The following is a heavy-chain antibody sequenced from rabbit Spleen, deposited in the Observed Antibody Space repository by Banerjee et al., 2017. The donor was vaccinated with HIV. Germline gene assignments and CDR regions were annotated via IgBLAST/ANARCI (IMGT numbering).Heavy chain of an antibody. D-gene: IGHD1-1*01. Sequence: QEQLVESGGGLVKPGASLTLTCKASGFSFSRGYDMCWVRQAPGKGLEWIGCIYTAGGSTWYATWAKGRFTITRSTSLNTMDLQMTSLTVADTAMYFCAKEFAYDGSSGYGLWGPGTLVTVS. CDR2: IYTAGGST. CDR3: AKEFAYDGSSGYGL. CDR1: GFSFSRGYD. V-gene: IGHV1S43*01. J-gene: IGHJ4*01.